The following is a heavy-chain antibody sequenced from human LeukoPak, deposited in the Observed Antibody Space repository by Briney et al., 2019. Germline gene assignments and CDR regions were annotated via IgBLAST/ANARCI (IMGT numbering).Heavy chain of an antibody. Sequence: GGSLRLSCAASGFTFSNYWMNWVRQAPGKGLEWVANIKESGSEKYYMDSVKGRFTISRDNAKDSLYLQMNSLRVEDTAVYYCARGWGEKGCCRRGTCNNPEFDYWGQGTLVTVSS. D-gene: IGHD2-15*01. CDR1: GFTFSNYW. V-gene: IGHV3-7*01. CDR3: ARGWGEKGCCRRGTCNNPEFDY. J-gene: IGHJ4*02. CDR2: IKESGSEK.